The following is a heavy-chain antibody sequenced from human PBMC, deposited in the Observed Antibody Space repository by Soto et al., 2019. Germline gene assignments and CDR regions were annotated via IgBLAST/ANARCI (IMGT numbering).Heavy chain of an antibody. J-gene: IGHJ4*02. CDR2: IYSGGDI. V-gene: IGHV3-53*01. Sequence: EMQLVESGGGLIQPGGSLRLSCGASGFTVNSNYMSWVRQAPGKVLEWVSLIYSGGDIYYADSVKGRFTISRDDSKNTVYLQLNSLRADDTAIYYCAKGNLEGLDFWGQGTLVSVSS. CDR1: GFTVNSNY. CDR3: AKGNLEGLDF.